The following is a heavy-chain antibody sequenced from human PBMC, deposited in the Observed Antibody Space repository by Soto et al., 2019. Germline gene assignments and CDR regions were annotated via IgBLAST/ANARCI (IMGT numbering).Heavy chain of an antibody. CDR2: IKSKTDGGTT. Sequence: PGGSLRLSCAASGFTFSNAWMNWVRQAPGKGLEWVGRIKSKTDGGTTDYDAPVKGRFTISRDDSKNTLYLQMNSLKTEDTAVYYCTTSPVRGSYYYYGMDVWGQGTTVTVSS. J-gene: IGHJ6*02. CDR1: GFTFSNAW. CDR3: TTSPVRGSYYYYGMDV. V-gene: IGHV3-15*07. D-gene: IGHD1-26*01.